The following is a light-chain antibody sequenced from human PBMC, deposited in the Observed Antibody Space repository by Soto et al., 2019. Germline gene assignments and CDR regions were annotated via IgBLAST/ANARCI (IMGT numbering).Light chain of an antibody. V-gene: IGLV2-8*01. CDR1: SSDVGGYNY. CDR2: EVS. J-gene: IGLJ2*01. Sequence: QSALTQPPSASGSPGQSVTISCTGTSSDVGGYNYVSWYQQHPGKAPKVMMYEVSKRPSGVPDRFSGSKSGNTASLTVSGLQAEDEADYYCSSYGGTNSVKVFGGGTKVTVL. CDR3: SSYGGTNSVKV.